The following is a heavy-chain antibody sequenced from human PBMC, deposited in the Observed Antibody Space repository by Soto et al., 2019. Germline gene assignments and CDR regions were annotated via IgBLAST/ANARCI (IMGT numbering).Heavy chain of an antibody. CDR2: IYYSGST. D-gene: IGHD3-16*01. J-gene: IGHJ4*02. Sequence: SETLSLTCTVSGGSISSGGYYWSWIRQHPGKGLEWIGYIYYSGSTYYNPSLKSRVTISVDTSKNQFSLKLSSVTAADTAVYYCAREGGPGYYFDYWGQGTLVTVSS. CDR1: GGSISSGGYY. V-gene: IGHV4-31*03. CDR3: AREGGPGYYFDY.